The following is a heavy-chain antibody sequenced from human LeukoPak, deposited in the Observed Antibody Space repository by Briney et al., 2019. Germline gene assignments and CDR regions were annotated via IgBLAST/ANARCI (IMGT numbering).Heavy chain of an antibody. Sequence: SQTLSLTCAVSGGSISSGDYPWSWIRQPPGKGLEWIGYIFHTGHTSYNPSLKSRVTISVDMSKNRLSLKLSSVTAADTAVYYCARGFYGSGSQFDYWGQGTLVTVSS. CDR3: ARGFYGSGSQFDY. D-gene: IGHD3-10*01. CDR2: IFHTGHT. J-gene: IGHJ4*02. V-gene: IGHV4-30-2*01. CDR1: GGSISSGDYP.